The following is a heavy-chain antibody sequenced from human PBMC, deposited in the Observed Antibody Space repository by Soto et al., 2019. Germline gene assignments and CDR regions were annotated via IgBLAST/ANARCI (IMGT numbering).Heavy chain of an antibody. CDR3: GKDPMDFWSVYPTDY. CDR2: ISGSGGST. V-gene: IGHV3-23*01. CDR1: GFTFSSYA. D-gene: IGHD3-3*01. J-gene: IGHJ4*02. Sequence: GGSLRLSCGASGFTFSSYAMSWVRQAPGKGLEWVSAISGSGGSTYYADSVKGRFTISRDNSKNTLYPQMNSLRAEDTAVFYCGKDPMDFWSVYPTDYWGREPLATAS.